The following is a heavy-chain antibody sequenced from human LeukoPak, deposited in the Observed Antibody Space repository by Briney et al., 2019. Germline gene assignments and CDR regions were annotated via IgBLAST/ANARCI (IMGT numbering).Heavy chain of an antibody. CDR2: IKQDGSEK. CDR3: VREARESGGFDY. Sequence: GGSLRLSCAASGLTFSNYWMSWVRQAPGKGLEWVANIKQDGSEKYYVDSVKGRFTISRDNAKNSLYLQMNSLRAEDTAVYYCVREARESGGFDYWGQGTLVTVSS. D-gene: IGHD5-24*01. V-gene: IGHV3-7*01. CDR1: GLTFSNYW. J-gene: IGHJ4*02.